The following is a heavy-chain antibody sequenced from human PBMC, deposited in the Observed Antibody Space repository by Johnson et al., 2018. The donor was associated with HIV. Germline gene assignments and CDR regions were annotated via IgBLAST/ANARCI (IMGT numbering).Heavy chain of an antibody. CDR1: GFTFSSYG. D-gene: IGHD1-1*01. CDR3: TREELEPDVFDI. CDR2: IRYDGSNK. V-gene: IGHV3-30*02. Sequence: QVQLVESGGGVVQPGGSLRLSCAASGFTFSSYGMHWVRQAPGKGLEWVAFIRYDGSNKYYVDSVKGRFTISRDNSKNTLSLQMNSLRAEDTAVYYCTREELEPDVFDIWGQGTMVTVSS. J-gene: IGHJ3*02.